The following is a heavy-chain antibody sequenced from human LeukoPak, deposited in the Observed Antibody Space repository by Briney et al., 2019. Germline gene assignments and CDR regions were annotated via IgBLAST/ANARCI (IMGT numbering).Heavy chain of an antibody. V-gene: IGHV3-30*18. J-gene: IGHJ4*02. D-gene: IGHD6-19*01. Sequence: SGGSLRLSCVASGFAFTTKGMHWVRQAPGKGLEWVAVISYDGNSENYAEFVKGRFTISRDNSKNTLYLQMNSLRAEDTAVYYCAKDLEGSSGWYPYFDYWGQGTLVTVSS. CDR3: AKDLEGSSGWYPYFDY. CDR2: ISYDGNSE. CDR1: GFAFTTKG.